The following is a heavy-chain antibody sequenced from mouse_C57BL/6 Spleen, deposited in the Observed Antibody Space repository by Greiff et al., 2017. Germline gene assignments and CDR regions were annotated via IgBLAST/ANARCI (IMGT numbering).Heavy chain of an antibody. CDR2: INPNNGGT. CDR1: GYTFTDYY. CDR3: ARAGLLYYYGSSPHYYAMDY. D-gene: IGHD1-1*01. J-gene: IGHJ4*01. V-gene: IGHV1-26*01. Sequence: VHVKQSGPELVKPGASVKISCKASGYTFTDYYMNWVKQSHGKSLEWIGDINPNNGGTSYNQKFKGKATLTVDKSSSTAYMELRSLTSEDSAVYYCARAGLLYYYGSSPHYYAMDYWGQGTSVTVSS.